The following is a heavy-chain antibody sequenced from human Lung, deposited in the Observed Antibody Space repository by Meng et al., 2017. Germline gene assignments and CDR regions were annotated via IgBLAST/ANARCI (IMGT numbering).Heavy chain of an antibody. CDR2: ISNNTGNP. CDR1: GYTLTTYT. CDR3: ARGGDFDP. J-gene: IGHJ5*02. Sequence: QVQLVQSAAELKQPGASVMVSCKASGYTLTTYTINAVRQAHGRGLDWMGWISNNTGNPTYVQGSAGRFVFSLDTPVSTAYLQISSLEAADTAVYYCARGGDFDPWGQGTLVTVSS. D-gene: IGHD2/OR15-2a*01. V-gene: IGHV7-4-1*02.